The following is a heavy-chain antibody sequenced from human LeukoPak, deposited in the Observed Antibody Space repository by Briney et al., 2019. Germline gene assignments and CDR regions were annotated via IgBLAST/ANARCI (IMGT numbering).Heavy chain of an antibody. Sequence: SETLSLTCTVSGGSISSYYWSWIRQPPGKGLEWIGYIYYSGSTNYIPSLKSRVTISVDTSKNQFSLKLSSVTAADTAVYYCARHSSATVGSVDYWGQGTLVTVSS. V-gene: IGHV4-59*08. CDR3: ARHSSATVGSVDY. D-gene: IGHD4-23*01. J-gene: IGHJ4*02. CDR2: IYYSGST. CDR1: GGSISSYY.